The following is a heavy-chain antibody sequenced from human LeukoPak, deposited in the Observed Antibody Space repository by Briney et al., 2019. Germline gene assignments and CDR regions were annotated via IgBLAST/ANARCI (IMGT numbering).Heavy chain of an antibody. V-gene: IGHV4-61*01. Sequence: SETLSLTCTVSGGSISSSCCYWSWIRQPPGKGLEWIGYIYYSGSTNYNPSLKSRVTISVDTSKNQFSLKLSSVTAADTAVYYCARDRWNHKHSSSDYYYYGMDVWGQGTTVTVSS. CDR2: IYYSGST. CDR1: GGSISSSCCY. J-gene: IGHJ6*02. D-gene: IGHD6-6*01. CDR3: ARDRWNHKHSSSDYYYYGMDV.